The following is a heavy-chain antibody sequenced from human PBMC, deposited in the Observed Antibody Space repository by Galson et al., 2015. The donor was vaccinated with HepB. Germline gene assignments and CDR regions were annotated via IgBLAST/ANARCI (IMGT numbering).Heavy chain of an antibody. CDR3: ASCIARSSGYYTPLNY. V-gene: IGHV1-3*01. J-gene: IGHJ4*02. CDR2: INAGNGNI. Sequence: SVKLSCKASGFTFSSYAMHWVRQAPGQRLEWMASINAGNGNIKYSEKFQGRVTITRDKSASTAYMELSSLRSEDTAVYYCASCIARSSGYYTPLNYWGQGTLVTVSS. CDR1: GFTFSSYA. D-gene: IGHD3-22*01.